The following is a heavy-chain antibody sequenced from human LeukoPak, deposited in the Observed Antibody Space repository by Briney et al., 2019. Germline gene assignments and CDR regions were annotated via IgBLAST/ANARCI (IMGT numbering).Heavy chain of an antibody. CDR3: MRDYMGWFDP. D-gene: IGHD3-10*01. CDR2: ISLDGSTE. V-gene: IGHV3-30-3*01. Sequence: GGSLRLSCVASGFSLSNFQMYWVRQAPGKGLEWVSIISLDGSTEFYADSVKGRFTISRDTASNTMHLEMNNLRTEDTAVYYCMRDYMGWFDPWGQGTLVTVSS. J-gene: IGHJ5*02. CDR1: GFSLSNFQ.